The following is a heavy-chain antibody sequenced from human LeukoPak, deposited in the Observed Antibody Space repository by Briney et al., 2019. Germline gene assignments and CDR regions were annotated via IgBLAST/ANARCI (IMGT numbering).Heavy chain of an antibody. CDR1: GFTFSSYG. J-gene: IGHJ4*02. D-gene: IGHD6-13*01. CDR2: ISYDGSNK. V-gene: IGHV3-30*18. Sequence: PGGSLRLSCAASGFTFSSYGMHWVRQAPGKGLEWVAVISYDGSNKYYADSVKGRFTISRDNPKNTLYLQMNSLRAEDTAVYYCAKDSSHSHIAAAFDYWGQGTLVTVSS. CDR3: AKDSSHSHIAAAFDY.